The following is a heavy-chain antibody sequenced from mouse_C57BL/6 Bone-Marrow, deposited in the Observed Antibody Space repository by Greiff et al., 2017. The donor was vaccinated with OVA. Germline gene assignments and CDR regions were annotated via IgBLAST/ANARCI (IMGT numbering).Heavy chain of an antibody. V-gene: IGHV3-6*01. CDR3: ARAPGRLWYFDV. CDR1: GYSITSGYY. Sequence: VQLKESGPGLVKPSQSLSLTCSVTGYSITSGYYWNWIRQFPGNKLEWMGYISYDGSNNYNPSLKNRISITRDTSKNQFFLKLNSVTTEDTATYYCARAPGRLWYFDVWGTGTTVTVSS. J-gene: IGHJ1*03. CDR2: ISYDGSN.